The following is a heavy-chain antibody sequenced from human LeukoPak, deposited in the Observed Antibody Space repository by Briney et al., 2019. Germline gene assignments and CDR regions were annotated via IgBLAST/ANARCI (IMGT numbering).Heavy chain of an antibody. J-gene: IGHJ4*02. CDR1: GFTVGSNY. Sequence: GGSLRLSCAASGFTVGSNYMSWVRQAPGKGLEWVSVIYSGGSTYYADSVKGRFTISRDNSKNTLYLQMNSLRAEDTAVYYCASSAFSSSGWYGDYWGQGTLVTVSS. D-gene: IGHD6-19*01. CDR3: ASSAFSSSGWYGDY. V-gene: IGHV3-53*01. CDR2: IYSGGST.